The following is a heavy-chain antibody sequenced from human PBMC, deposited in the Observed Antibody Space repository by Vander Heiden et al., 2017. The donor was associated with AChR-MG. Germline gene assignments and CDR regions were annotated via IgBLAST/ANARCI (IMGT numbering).Heavy chain of an antibody. CDR3: ARDGGDSSSSDYYYYGMDV. Sequence: QVQLVESGGGVVQPGRSLRLSCAASGFTFSRYAMHWVRQAPGKGLEWVAVISYDGSNKYYADSVKGRFTISRDNSKNTLYLQMNSLRAEDTAVYYCARDGGDSSSSDYYYYGMDVWGQGTTVTVSS. V-gene: IGHV3-30-3*01. CDR1: GFTFSRYA. CDR2: ISYDGSNK. D-gene: IGHD6-6*01. J-gene: IGHJ6*02.